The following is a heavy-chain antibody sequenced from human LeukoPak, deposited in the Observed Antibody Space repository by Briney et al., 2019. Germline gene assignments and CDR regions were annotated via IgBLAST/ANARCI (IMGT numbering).Heavy chain of an antibody. J-gene: IGHJ4*02. Sequence: SQTLSPACTVSGGSISSGSYYCGWIRHPPGKGLEWIGSIYYSGSTYYNPSLKSRFTISVDTSKIQFSLKLSSVTAADTAVYYCARRRNYYGSGSYYDYWGQGTLVTVSS. D-gene: IGHD3-10*01. CDR1: GGSISSGSYY. CDR3: ARRRNYYGSGSYYDY. V-gene: IGHV4-39*01. CDR2: IYYSGST.